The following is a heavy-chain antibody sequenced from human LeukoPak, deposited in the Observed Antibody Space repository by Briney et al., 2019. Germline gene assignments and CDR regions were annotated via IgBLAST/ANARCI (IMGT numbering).Heavy chain of an antibody. CDR3: ARDEDIVVVPAGAFDI. V-gene: IGHV3-48*03. J-gene: IGHJ3*02. CDR2: ISSSGSTI. CDR1: GFTFSSYE. Sequence: GSLRLSCAASGFTFSSYEMNWVRQAPGKGLEWVSYISSSGSTIYYADSVKGRFSISRDNAKNSLYLEMNSLRAEDTAVYYCARDEDIVVVPAGAFDIWGQGTMVTVSS. D-gene: IGHD2-2*01.